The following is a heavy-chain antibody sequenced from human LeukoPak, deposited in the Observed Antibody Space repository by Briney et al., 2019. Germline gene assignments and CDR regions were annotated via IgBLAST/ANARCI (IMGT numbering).Heavy chain of an antibody. CDR1: GFTFSSYW. J-gene: IGHJ6*03. V-gene: IGHV3-7*01. D-gene: IGHD3-10*01. CDR2: IKQDGSEK. CDR3: ARDSYGSGSLKYYYYMDV. Sequence: PGGSLRLSCAASGFTFSSYWMSWVRQAPGKGLEWVANIKQDGSEKYCVDSVKGRFTISRDNAKNSLYLQMNSLRAEDTAVYYCARDSYGSGSLKYYYYMDVWGNGTTVTVSS.